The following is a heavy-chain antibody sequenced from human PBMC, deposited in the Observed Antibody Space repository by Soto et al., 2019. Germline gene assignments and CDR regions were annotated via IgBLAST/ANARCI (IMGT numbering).Heavy chain of an antibody. D-gene: IGHD5-18*01. CDR2: IYYSGST. CDR1: GGSISSGGYY. Sequence: SETLSLTCTVSGGSISSGGYYWSWIRQHPGKGLEWIGYIYYSGSTYYNPSLKSRVTIPVDTSKNQFSLKLSSVTAADTAVYYCARWLQPLAAFDIWGQGTMVTVSS. V-gene: IGHV4-31*03. J-gene: IGHJ3*02. CDR3: ARWLQPLAAFDI.